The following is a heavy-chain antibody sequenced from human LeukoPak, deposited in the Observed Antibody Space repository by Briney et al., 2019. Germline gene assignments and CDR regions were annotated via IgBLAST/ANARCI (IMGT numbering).Heavy chain of an antibody. D-gene: IGHD2-2*02. CDR1: GYSFTSYW. J-gene: IGHJ5*02. CDR2: IYPGDSDT. V-gene: IGHV5-51*01. CDR3: ARLGATVPAAIGA. Sequence: GESLKISCKGSGYSFTSYWIGWVRQMPGKRLEWMGIIYPGDSDTRYSPSFQGQVTISADKSISTAYLQWSSLKDSDTAMYYCARLGATVPAAIGAWGQGTLVTVSS.